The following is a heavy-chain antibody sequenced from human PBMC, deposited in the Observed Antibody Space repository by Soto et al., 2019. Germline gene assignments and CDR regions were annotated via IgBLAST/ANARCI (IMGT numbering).Heavy chain of an antibody. CDR1: GFSLSTSGVG. CDR3: AHRTHYYDSSGYYQYFDY. D-gene: IGHD3-22*01. CDR2: IYWDDDK. J-gene: IGHJ4*02. Sequence: QITLKESGPTLVKPTQTLTLTCTFSGFSLSTSGVGVGWIRQPPGKALEWLALIYWDDDKRYSPSLKSRLTITKDTAKNQVVLTMTNMDPVDTATYYCAHRTHYYDSSGYYQYFDYWGQGTLVTVSS. V-gene: IGHV2-5*02.